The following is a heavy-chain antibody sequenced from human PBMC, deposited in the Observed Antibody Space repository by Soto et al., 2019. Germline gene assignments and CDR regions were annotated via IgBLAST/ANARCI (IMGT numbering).Heavy chain of an antibody. CDR3: ARLHGYCIGSSCHGHYAMDV. V-gene: IGHV4-39*01. J-gene: IGHJ6*02. D-gene: IGHD2-2*01. CDR1: SASISSSSYT. Sequence: SETLSLTCTVSSASISSSSYTWGWIRQPPGKGLEWIGSISDGGRTYYNPSLNSRVTVSVDTSKNQFSLKLTSVTAADTAVYYCARLHGYCIGSSCHGHYAMDVWGQGTTVTVSS. CDR2: ISDGGRT.